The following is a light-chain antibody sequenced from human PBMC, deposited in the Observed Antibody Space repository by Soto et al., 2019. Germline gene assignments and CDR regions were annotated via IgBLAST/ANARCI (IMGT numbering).Light chain of an antibody. CDR1: QSVSIW. V-gene: IGKV1-5*03. Sequence: DIQMTQSPSTLSASVGDRVTITCRASQSVSIWFAWYQQKPGKAPKLLIYKASSLESGVPSRFSGSGSGTEFTLTISSLQPDDFATYYCQQYNSYTWTFGQGTKVEIK. CDR2: KAS. J-gene: IGKJ1*01. CDR3: QQYNSYTWT.